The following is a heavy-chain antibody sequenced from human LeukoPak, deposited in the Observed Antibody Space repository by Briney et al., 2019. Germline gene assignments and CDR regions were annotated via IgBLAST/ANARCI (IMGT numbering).Heavy chain of an antibody. V-gene: IGHV1-69*01. Sequence: SVKASCKASGGTFSSYAISWVRQAPGQGLEWMGGIIPIFGTANYAQKFQGRVTITADESTSTAYMELSSLRSEDTAVYYCARTHHPGTSGYSPFVFWGQGTLVTVSS. CDR2: IIPIFGTA. CDR3: ARTHHPGTSGYSPFVF. D-gene: IGHD3-3*01. CDR1: GGTFSSYA. J-gene: IGHJ4*02.